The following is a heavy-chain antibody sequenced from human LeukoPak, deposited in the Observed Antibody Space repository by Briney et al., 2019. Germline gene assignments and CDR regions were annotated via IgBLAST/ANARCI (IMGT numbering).Heavy chain of an antibody. Sequence: PGGSLRLSCTASGFTFGDYAMSWVRQAPGKGLEWVGFIRSKAYGGTTEYAASVKGRFTISRDDSKSIAYLQMNSLKTEDTAVYYCTSLYSSGWYYFDYWGQGTLVTVSS. D-gene: IGHD6-19*01. CDR2: IRSKAYGGTT. J-gene: IGHJ4*02. CDR3: TSLYSSGWYYFDY. CDR1: GFTFGDYA. V-gene: IGHV3-49*04.